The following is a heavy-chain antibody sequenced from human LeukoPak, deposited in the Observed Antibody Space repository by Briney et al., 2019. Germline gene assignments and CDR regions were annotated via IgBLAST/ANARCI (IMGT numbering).Heavy chain of an antibody. J-gene: IGHJ4*02. CDR1: GGSISSNSYY. Sequence: SETLSLTCTVSGGSISSNSYYWGWIRQPPGKGLEWIGSIYYSGRTYYNPSLKSRVTMSVDTSNNQFSLQLSSVTVADTALYYCARDYGGWYYFDYWGQGTLVTVSS. CDR3: ARDYGGWYYFDY. V-gene: IGHV4-39*07. D-gene: IGHD6-19*01. CDR2: IYYSGRT.